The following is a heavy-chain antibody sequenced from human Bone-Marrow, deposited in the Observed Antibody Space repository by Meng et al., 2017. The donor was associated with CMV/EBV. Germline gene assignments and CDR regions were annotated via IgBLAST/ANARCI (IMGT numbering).Heavy chain of an antibody. Sequence: LKISCAASGFTFDDYAMHWVRQAPGKGLEWVSGISWNSRSIGYADSVKGRFTISRDNAKSSLYLQMNSLRPEDMALYYCAKGYPVYYYGIDVWGQGTTVTVSS. CDR3: AKGYPVYYYGIDV. D-gene: IGHD1-1*01. CDR1: GFTFDDYA. V-gene: IGHV3-9*03. CDR2: ISWNSRSI. J-gene: IGHJ6*02.